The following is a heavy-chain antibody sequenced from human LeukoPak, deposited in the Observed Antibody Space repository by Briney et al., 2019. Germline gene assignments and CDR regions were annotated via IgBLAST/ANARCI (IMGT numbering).Heavy chain of an antibody. J-gene: IGHJ4*02. V-gene: IGHV3-23*01. CDR2: FRAVGTFT. Sequence: SGGSLRLSYTAPGFTFRSYTMNSVRQGPGKGLECVSGFRAVGTFTYYADPVKGRFTISRDNSRNTLYLQMNSLRADDTAVYYCAKDLDYTSYGYYFDYWGQGTLVTVSS. CDR3: AKDLDYTSYGYYFDY. CDR1: GFTFRSYT. D-gene: IGHD4-11*01.